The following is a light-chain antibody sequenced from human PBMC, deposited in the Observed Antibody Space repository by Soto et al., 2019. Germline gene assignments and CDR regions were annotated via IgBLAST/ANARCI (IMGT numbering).Light chain of an antibody. CDR3: SSYAGSNSWL. Sequence: QSVLTQPPSASGSPGQSVTISCTGTSSDVGGYKYVSWYQQHPGQAPKLMIYEVSKRPSGVPDRFSGSKSGNTASLTVSGLQAEDEADYYCSSYAGSNSWLFGGGTKVTVL. CDR2: EVS. V-gene: IGLV2-8*01. J-gene: IGLJ3*02. CDR1: SSDVGGYKY.